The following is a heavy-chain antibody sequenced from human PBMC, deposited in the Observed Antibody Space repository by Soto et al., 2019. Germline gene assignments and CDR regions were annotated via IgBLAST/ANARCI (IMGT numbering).Heavy chain of an antibody. CDR2: ISAHNGNT. CDR1: GYGFTTYG. J-gene: IGHJ4*02. Sequence: QVHLVQSGAEVKKPGASVKVSCKGSGYGFTTYGITWVRQAPGQGLEWMVWISAHNGNTNYAQKLQGRVTVTRDTSTSTAYMELRSLRSDDTAVYYCAGGRYGDYWGQGALVTVSS. V-gene: IGHV1-18*01. D-gene: IGHD1-1*01. CDR3: AGGRYGDY.